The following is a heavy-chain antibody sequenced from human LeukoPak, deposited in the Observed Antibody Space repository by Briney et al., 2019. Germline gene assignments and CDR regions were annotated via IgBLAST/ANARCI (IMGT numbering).Heavy chain of an antibody. Sequence: ASVKVSCKASGYTFTGYYMHWVRQAPGPGLEWMGWINPNSGGTNYAQKFQGRVTMTRDTSISTAYMELSRLRSDDKAVYYCAKAGWRTSYYGMDVWGQGTTVTVSS. D-gene: IGHD5-24*01. V-gene: IGHV1-2*02. CDR1: GYTFTGYY. CDR3: AKAGWRTSYYGMDV. CDR2: INPNSGGT. J-gene: IGHJ6*02.